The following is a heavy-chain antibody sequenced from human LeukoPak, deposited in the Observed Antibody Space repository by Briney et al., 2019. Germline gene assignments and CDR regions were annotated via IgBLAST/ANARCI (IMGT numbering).Heavy chain of an antibody. J-gene: IGHJ4*02. D-gene: IGHD6-13*01. V-gene: IGHV3-21*01. CDR2: ISSSSSYI. Sequence: GGSLRLSCAASGFTFSSYSMNWVRQAPGKGLEWVSSISSSSSYIYYADSVKGRFTISRDNAKNSLYLQMNSLRAEDTAVYYCARDGAAADFDYWGQGTLVTVPS. CDR1: GFTFSSYS. CDR3: ARDGAAADFDY.